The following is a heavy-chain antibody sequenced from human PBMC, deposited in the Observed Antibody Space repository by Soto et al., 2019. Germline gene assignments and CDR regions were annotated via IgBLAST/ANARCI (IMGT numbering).Heavy chain of an antibody. CDR2: IYYSGST. CDR1: GGSISSYY. Sequence: SETLSLTCTVSGGSISSYYWGWFRQPPGKGLEWIGSIYYSGSTNYNPSLQSRVTISVDTSKNQFSLKLSSVTAADTAVYYCAMDYDFWSGQYYYYGMDVWGQGTTVTVSS. CDR3: AMDYDFWSGQYYYYGMDV. D-gene: IGHD3-3*01. J-gene: IGHJ6*02. V-gene: IGHV4-59*01.